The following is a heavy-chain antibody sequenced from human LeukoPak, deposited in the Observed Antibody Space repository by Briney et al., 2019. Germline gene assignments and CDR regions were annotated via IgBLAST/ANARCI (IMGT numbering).Heavy chain of an antibody. CDR1: GFTFSSYW. CDR2: IKTDGSEK. CDR3: ARAIVVPAATTTYFDY. D-gene: IGHD2-2*01. J-gene: IGHJ4*02. V-gene: IGHV3-7*01. Sequence: GGSLRLSCEASGFTFSSYWMSWVRQAPGKGLEWVANIKTDGSEKYYADSVKGRFTISRDNSKNTLYLQMNSLRAEDTAVYYCARAIVVPAATTTYFDYWGQGTLVTVSS.